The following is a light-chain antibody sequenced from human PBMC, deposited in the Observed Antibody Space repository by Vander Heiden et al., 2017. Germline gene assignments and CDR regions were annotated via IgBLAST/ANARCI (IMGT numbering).Light chain of an antibody. V-gene: IGKV1-39*01. CDR2: AAS. CDR3: QQSYSTPRT. Sequence: DIQMPQSPSSLSASVGDRVTITCRASQSISSYLNWYQQKPGKAPKLLIYAASSLQSGVPSRFSGSGSGTDFTLTISSLQPEDFATYYCQQSYSTPRTFGPGTKVDNK. J-gene: IGKJ3*01. CDR1: QSISSY.